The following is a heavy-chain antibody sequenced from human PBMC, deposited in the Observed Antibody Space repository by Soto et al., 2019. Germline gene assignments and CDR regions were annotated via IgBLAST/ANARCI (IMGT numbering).Heavy chain of an antibody. CDR2: ISGSGGST. V-gene: IGHV3-23*01. CDR1: GFTFSSYA. Sequence: GGSLRLSCAASGFTFSSYAMSWVRQAPGKGLEWVSAISGSGGSTYYADSVKGRFTISRDNSKNTLYLQMNSLSAEDTAVYYCSRRGPGTYFDYWGQGTLDTVSS. J-gene: IGHJ4*02. CDR3: SRRGPGTYFDY. D-gene: IGHD6-13*01.